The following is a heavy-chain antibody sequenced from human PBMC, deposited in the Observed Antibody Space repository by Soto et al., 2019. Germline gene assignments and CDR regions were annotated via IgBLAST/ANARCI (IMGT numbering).Heavy chain of an antibody. CDR1: GYTFTSYG. D-gene: IGHD1-26*01. CDR2: IGAYNGNT. V-gene: IGHV1-18*01. CDR3: ARDGVGATRDYYYYGMDV. J-gene: IGHJ6*02. Sequence: ASVKVSCKASGYTFTSYGISWVRQAPGQGLEWMGWIGAYNGNTNYAQKLQGRVTMTTDTSTSTAYMELRSLRSDDTAVYYCARDGVGATRDYYYYGMDVWGQGTTVTVSS.